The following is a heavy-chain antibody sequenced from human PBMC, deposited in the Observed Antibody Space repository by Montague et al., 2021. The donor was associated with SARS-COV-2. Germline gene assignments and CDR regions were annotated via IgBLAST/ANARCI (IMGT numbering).Heavy chain of an antibody. CDR3: ARFGSVRGEDWFDP. V-gene: IGHV3-66*01. CDR2: IYSSGST. CDR1: GFTVSSNY. J-gene: IGHJ5*02. Sequence: SLRLSCAASGFTVSSNYMSWVRQAPGKGLEWVSVIYSSGSTYYAXXVKGRFTISRDNSKNTLYLQMNSLRAEDTAVYYCARFGSVRGEDWFDPWGQGTLVTVSS. D-gene: IGHD3-10*01.